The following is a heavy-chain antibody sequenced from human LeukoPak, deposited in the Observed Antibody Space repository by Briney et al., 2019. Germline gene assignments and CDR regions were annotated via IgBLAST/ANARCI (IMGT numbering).Heavy chain of an antibody. CDR3: ARESFEELVVETVGATLFDY. Sequence: GASVKVSCKASGYTFTSYGISWVRQAPGQGLEWMGWISAYNGNTNYAQKLQGRVTMTTDTSTSTAYTELRSLRSDDTAVYYCARESFEELVVETVGATLFDYWGQGTLVTVSS. D-gene: IGHD1-26*01. CDR1: GYTFTSYG. CDR2: ISAYNGNT. J-gene: IGHJ4*02. V-gene: IGHV1-18*01.